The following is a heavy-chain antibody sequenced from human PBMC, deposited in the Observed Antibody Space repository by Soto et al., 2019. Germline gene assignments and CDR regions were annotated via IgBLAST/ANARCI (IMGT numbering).Heavy chain of an antibody. CDR3: ASEASGYDF. V-gene: IGHV1-69*13. Sequence: GASVKVSCKASGGTFSSFGISWVRQAPGQGLEWMGGIIPVFGRPNYAQRFRSRLTITADESTNTSYMELIDLTSEDTAVYYCASEASGYDFWGQGTQVTVSS. CDR2: IIPVFGRP. D-gene: IGHD5-12*01. J-gene: IGHJ1*01. CDR1: GGTFSSFG.